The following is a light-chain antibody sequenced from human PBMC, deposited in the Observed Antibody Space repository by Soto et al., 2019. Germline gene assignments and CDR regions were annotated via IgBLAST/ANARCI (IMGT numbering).Light chain of an antibody. J-gene: IGLJ3*02. CDR1: SSDVGGYNY. V-gene: IGLV2-14*01. Sequence: QSALTQPASVSGSTGQSITISCTGASSDVGGYNYVSWYQQQPGKAPKLMIYEVSNRPSGVSNRFSGSKSGNTASLTISGLQAEDEVDYYCSSYTSSSTPWVFGGGTKLTVL. CDR3: SSYTSSSTPWV. CDR2: EVS.